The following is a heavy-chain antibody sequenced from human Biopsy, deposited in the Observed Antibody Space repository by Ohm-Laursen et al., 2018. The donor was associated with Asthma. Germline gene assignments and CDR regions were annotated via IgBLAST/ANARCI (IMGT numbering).Heavy chain of an antibody. Sequence: GTLSLTWIVSGGSMSSSSYYWGWIRQPPGKGLEWMGSISYTGSAYHNPSLKGRVTISVDTSKNHFSLKLSSVTAADTAVYYCARHWDWGSFFDYWGQGTPVTVSS. CDR1: GGSMSSSSYY. D-gene: IGHD7-27*01. V-gene: IGHV4-39*01. J-gene: IGHJ4*02. CDR2: ISYTGSA. CDR3: ARHWDWGSFFDY.